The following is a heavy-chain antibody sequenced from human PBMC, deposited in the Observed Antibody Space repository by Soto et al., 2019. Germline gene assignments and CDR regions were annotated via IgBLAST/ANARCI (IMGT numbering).Heavy chain of an antibody. V-gene: IGHV3-21*01. D-gene: IGHD6-25*01. CDR1: GFTFSSYS. Sequence: RRLSCAASGFTFSSYSMNWVRQAPGRGLEWVSSISSSSSYIYYADSVKGRFTISRDNAKNSLYLQMNSLRAEDTAVYYCARARIAAATLFDPWGQGTLVTVSS. J-gene: IGHJ5*02. CDR2: ISSSSSYI. CDR3: ARARIAAATLFDP.